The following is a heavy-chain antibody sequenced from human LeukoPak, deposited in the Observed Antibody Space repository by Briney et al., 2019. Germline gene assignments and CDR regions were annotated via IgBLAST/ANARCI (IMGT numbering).Heavy chain of an antibody. D-gene: IGHD3-10*01. CDR1: GDSISSYY. CDR3: ATANYYALDV. V-gene: IGHV4-4*08. CDR2: VHDSGVG. J-gene: IGHJ6*02. Sequence: SETLSLTCTVSGDSISSYYWSWIRQPPGRGLEWIGYVHDSGVGNYNPSLKSRVTISIDMSKNQVSLRLRSVTAADTATYYCATANYYALDVWGQGTTVTVSS.